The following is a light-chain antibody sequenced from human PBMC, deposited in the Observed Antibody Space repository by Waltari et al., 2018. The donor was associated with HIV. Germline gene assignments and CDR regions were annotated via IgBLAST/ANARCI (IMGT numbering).Light chain of an antibody. CDR2: GAS. CDR3: QEYNNWPWT. V-gene: IGKV3-15*01. Sequence: VLPQSPATLSVSPGDRVTLSCRASESVSSNLAWYQQKRGQAPRLFIYGASSRAAGIPGRFSGSGSGTEFTLTISSLQSEDFAVYYCQEYNNWPWTFGQGTKVEIK. CDR1: ESVSSN. J-gene: IGKJ1*01.